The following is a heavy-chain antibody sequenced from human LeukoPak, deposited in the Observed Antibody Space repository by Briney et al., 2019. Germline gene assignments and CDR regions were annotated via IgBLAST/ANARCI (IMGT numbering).Heavy chain of an antibody. CDR3: AKEPPAYYYDSSGYYDY. Sequence: QPGGSLRLPCAASGFTFSSYAMSWVRQAPGKGLEWVSAISGSGGSTYYADSVKGRFTISRDNSKNTLYLQMNSLRAEDTAVYYCAKEPPAYYYDSSGYYDYWGQGTLVTVSS. CDR2: ISGSGGST. J-gene: IGHJ4*02. V-gene: IGHV3-23*01. D-gene: IGHD3-22*01. CDR1: GFTFSSYA.